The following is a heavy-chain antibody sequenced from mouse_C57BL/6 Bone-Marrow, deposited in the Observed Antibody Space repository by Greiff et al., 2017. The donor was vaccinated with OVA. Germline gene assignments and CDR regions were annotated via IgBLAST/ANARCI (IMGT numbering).Heavy chain of an antibody. Sequence: EVHLVESGGGLVKPGGSLKLSCAASGFTFSSYAMSWVRQTPEKRLEWVATISDGGSYTYYPDNVKGRFTISRDNAKNNLYLQMSHLKSEDTAMYYCARTITTVAPYYFDYWGQGTTLTVSS. J-gene: IGHJ2*01. V-gene: IGHV5-4*01. CDR1: GFTFSSYA. CDR2: ISDGGSYT. D-gene: IGHD1-1*01. CDR3: ARTITTVAPYYFDY.